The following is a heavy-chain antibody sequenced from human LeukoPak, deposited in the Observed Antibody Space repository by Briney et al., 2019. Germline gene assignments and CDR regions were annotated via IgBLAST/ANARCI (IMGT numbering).Heavy chain of an antibody. J-gene: IGHJ6*02. V-gene: IGHV4-39*07. CDR1: GGSISSRSYY. CDR2: INHSGST. CDR3: ARGYSIVVVPAAIDYYYYGVDV. Sequence: PSETLSLTCTVSGGSISSRSYYWGWIRQPPGTGLEWIGEINHSGSTNYNPSLKSRVTISVDTSKNQFSLKLSSVTAADTAVYYCARGYSIVVVPAAIDYYYYGVDVWGQGTTVTVSS. D-gene: IGHD2-2*01.